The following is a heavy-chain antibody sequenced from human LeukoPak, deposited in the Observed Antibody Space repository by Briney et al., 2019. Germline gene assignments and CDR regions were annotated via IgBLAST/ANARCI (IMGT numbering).Heavy chain of an antibody. J-gene: IGHJ4*02. CDR1: GFTFSNYA. D-gene: IGHD3-10*01. CDR3: ARGGWFGELLFDY. Sequence: GGSLRLSCAASGFTFSNYAMSWVRLAPGKGLEWVSSTSHGGGGTYYRDSVKGRFTISRDNSKNTLYLQLDSLRAEDTALYYCARGGWFGELLFDYWGQGTLVTVSS. CDR2: TSHGGGGT. V-gene: IGHV3-23*01.